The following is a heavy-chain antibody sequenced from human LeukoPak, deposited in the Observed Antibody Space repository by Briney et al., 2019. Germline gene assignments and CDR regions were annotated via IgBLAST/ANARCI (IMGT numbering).Heavy chain of an antibody. CDR1: GGSISSADYY. D-gene: IGHD4-17*01. Sequence: SETLSLTCTGSGGSISSADYYWIWIRQPPGKDLKRIGYIYFTASIYHHPSLRGRITISLNTSKNQFSLKLNSATAADTAVFSCARVNVAYGDHRGLLGHVLDIWGQGTMVPVSS. CDR3: ARVNVAYGDHRGLLGHVLDI. CDR2: IYFTASI. J-gene: IGHJ3*02. V-gene: IGHV4-30-4*01.